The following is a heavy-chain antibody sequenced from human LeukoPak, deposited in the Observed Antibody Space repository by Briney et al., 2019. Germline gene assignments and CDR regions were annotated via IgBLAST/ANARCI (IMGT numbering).Heavy chain of an antibody. CDR1: GGSFSGYY. V-gene: IGHV4-34*01. CDR3: ARGAAAGTADYYYYYYMDV. CDR2: INHSGST. Sequence: SETLSLTCAVYGGSFSGYYWSWIRQPPGKGLEWIGEINHSGSTNYNPSLKSRVTISVDTSKNQFSLKLSSVTAADTAVYYCARGAAAGTADYYYYYYMDVWGKGTTVTVSS. D-gene: IGHD6-13*01. J-gene: IGHJ6*03.